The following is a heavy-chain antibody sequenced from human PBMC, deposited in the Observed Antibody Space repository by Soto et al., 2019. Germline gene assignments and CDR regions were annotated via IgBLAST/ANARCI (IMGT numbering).Heavy chain of an antibody. CDR2: ISGSGGST. V-gene: IGHV3-23*01. J-gene: IGHJ4*02. Sequence: EVQLLESGGGLVQPGGSLRLSCAASGFTFSSYAMSWVRQAPGKGLEWVSAISGSGGSTYYADSVKGRFTISRDNSKNTLYLQMNSLRAEDTAVYYCAKDLRYRDGRSAAMIFDYWGQGTLVTVSS. CDR1: GFTFSSYA. CDR3: AKDLRYRDGRSAAMIFDY. D-gene: IGHD2-2*01.